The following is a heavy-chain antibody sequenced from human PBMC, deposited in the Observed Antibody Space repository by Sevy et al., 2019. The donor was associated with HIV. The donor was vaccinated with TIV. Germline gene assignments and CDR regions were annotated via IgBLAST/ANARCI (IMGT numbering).Heavy chain of an antibody. CDR3: AKERLRFLEWLGYMDV. Sequence: GGSLRLSCAASGFTFSSYAMSWVRQAPGKGLEWVSAISGSGGSTYYADSVKGRFTISRDNSKNTMYLQMNSLRAEDTAVYYCAKERLRFLEWLGYMDVWGKGTTVTVSS. V-gene: IGHV3-23*01. CDR2: ISGSGGST. J-gene: IGHJ6*03. CDR1: GFTFSSYA. D-gene: IGHD3-3*01.